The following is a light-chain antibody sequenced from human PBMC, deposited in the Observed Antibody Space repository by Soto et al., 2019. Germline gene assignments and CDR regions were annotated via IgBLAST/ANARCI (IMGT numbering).Light chain of an antibody. CDR2: DEY. Sequence: EILLTQSPGTLSLSPGSRSTLSRMASQIISSTYLTWYHQKRGQANRILIYDEYRRATGIKDRFSGSGSGTDFSLTISRMEPEDFAVYYCQPFDSARWTFGIGTQVDIK. CDR1: QIISSTY. V-gene: IGKV3-20*01. J-gene: IGKJ1*01. CDR3: QPFDSARWT.